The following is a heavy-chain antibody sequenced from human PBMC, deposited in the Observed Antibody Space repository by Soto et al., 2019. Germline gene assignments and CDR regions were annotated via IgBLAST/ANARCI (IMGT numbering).Heavy chain of an antibody. CDR1: GFIFSSYG. CDR3: AKAADSGWAYIDY. J-gene: IGHJ4*02. D-gene: IGHD6-19*01. V-gene: IGHV3-30*18. CDR2: MSYDGSNK. Sequence: GGSLRLSCAASGFIFSSYGMHWVSQAPGKGLEWVAVMSYDGSNKYYADSVKGRFTISRDNSKNTLYLQMNSLRVEDTAVYYCAKAADSGWAYIDYWGQGIPVTVSS.